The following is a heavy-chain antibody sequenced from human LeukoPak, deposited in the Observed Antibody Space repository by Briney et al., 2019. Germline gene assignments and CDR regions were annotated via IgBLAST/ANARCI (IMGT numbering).Heavy chain of an antibody. V-gene: IGHV3-7*01. D-gene: IGHD2-8*02. Sequence: GGSLRLSCAASGFSFGNFWMSWVRQAPGRGLQWVASMKGDASLIYYVDSVKGRFTISRDNARNSLYMQMNSLRVEDTAVYYCARLFGGVTTFDYWGQGTLVTVSS. CDR1: GFSFGNFW. CDR3: ARLFGGVTTFDY. CDR2: MKGDASLI. J-gene: IGHJ4*02.